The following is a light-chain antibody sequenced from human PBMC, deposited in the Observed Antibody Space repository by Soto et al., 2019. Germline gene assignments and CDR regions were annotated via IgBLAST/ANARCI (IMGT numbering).Light chain of an antibody. V-gene: IGLV2-14*01. CDR2: EVS. Sequence: QSALTQPASVSGSPGQSITISCTGTSSDVGGYNYVSWYQQHPGKAPKLMIYEVSNRPSGVSNRFSGSKSGNTASLTISGLQAEDEAAYYCTSYTTSSSGVFGGGTKVTVL. CDR1: SSDVGGYNY. CDR3: TSYTTSSSGV. J-gene: IGLJ3*02.